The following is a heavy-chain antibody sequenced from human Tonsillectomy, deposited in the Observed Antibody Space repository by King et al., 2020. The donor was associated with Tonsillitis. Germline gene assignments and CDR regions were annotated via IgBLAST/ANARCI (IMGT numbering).Heavy chain of an antibody. Sequence: VPLVASGGGVVQPGRSLTLACAASGFSFSSYGMHWVRQAPGQGLEWVAVIWDDGSNKYSADSVKGRFTISRDNSKNPLHLQMNSLRAEDTAVYYCARYLDGLAIWGQGTMVSVSS. CDR1: GFSFSSYG. V-gene: IGHV3-33*01. CDR2: IWDDGSNK. CDR3: ARYLDGLAI. J-gene: IGHJ3*02.